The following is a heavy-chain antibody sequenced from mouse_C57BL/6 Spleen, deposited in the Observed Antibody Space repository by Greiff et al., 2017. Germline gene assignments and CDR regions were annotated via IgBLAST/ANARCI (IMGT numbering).Heavy chain of an antibody. J-gene: IGHJ2*01. D-gene: IGHD3-1*01. Sequence: QVQLQQPGAELVRPGSSVKLSCKASGYTFTSYWMDWVKQRPGQGLEWIGNIYPSDSETHYNQKFKDKATLTVDKSSSTAYMQLSSLTSEDSAVYYCAKRAGYLDYWGQGTTLTVSS. CDR1: GYTFTSYW. CDR3: AKRAGYLDY. V-gene: IGHV1-61*01. CDR2: IYPSDSET.